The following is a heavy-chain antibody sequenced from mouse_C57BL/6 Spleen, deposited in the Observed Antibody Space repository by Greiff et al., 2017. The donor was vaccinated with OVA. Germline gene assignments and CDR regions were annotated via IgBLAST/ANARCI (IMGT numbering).Heavy chain of an antibody. CDR2: IDPETGGT. CDR1: GYTFTDYE. V-gene: IGHV1-15*01. D-gene: IGHD1-1*01. CDR3: TRSVIITTVVGFDY. Sequence: QVQLQQSGAELVRPVASVTLSCKASGYTFTDYEMHWVKQTPVHGLEWIGAIDPETGGTAYNQKFKGKAILTADKSSSTAYMELRSLTSEDSAVYYCTRSVIITTVVGFDYWGQGTTLTVSS. J-gene: IGHJ2*01.